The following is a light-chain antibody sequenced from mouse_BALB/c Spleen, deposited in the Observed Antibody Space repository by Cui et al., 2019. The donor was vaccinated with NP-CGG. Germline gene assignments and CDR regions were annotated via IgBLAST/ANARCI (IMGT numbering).Light chain of an antibody. CDR3: ALWYSKQWV. CDR2: GTN. CDR1: TGSLTTSNH. Sequence: QAVVTQQPELTTPPDESVTLTSRSSTGSLTTSNHANWVQKKPDHLFTGLIGGTNNRGFGVPARFSGSLVGEKAALTITGAQTDDEAVYFCALWYSKQWVFGGGTKLSVL. J-gene: IGLJ1*01. V-gene: IGLV1*01.